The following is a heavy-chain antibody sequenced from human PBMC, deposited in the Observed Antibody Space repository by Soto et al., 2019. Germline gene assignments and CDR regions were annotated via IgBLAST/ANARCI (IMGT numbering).Heavy chain of an antibody. D-gene: IGHD3-10*01. CDR3: ARGGVGGGDI. CDR2: ISAYDGNT. V-gene: IGHV1-18*01. CDR1: GYSFTLSS. Sequence: QVQLVQSGDEVKKPGASVKVSCKASGYSFTLSSVTWVRQAPGQGLEWMGWISAYDGNTNYAQRLQDRVTLTTDTSTSTAYMELRNLGSDDTAVYYCARGGVGGGDIWGQGTMVTVSS. J-gene: IGHJ3*02.